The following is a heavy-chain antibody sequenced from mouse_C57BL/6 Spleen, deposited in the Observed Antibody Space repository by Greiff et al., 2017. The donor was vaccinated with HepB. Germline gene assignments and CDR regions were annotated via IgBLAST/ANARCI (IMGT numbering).Heavy chain of an antibody. J-gene: IGHJ4*01. Sequence: VQLQQSGAELVKPGASVKLSCKASGYTFTSYWMQWVKQRPGQGLEWIGEIDPSDSYTNYNQKFKGKATLTVDTSSSTAYMQLSSLTSEDSAVYYCARGNYGQKSLMDYWGQGTSVTVSS. CDR1: GYTFTSYW. D-gene: IGHD1-1*02. CDR3: ARGNYGQKSLMDY. V-gene: IGHV1-50*01. CDR2: IDPSDSYT.